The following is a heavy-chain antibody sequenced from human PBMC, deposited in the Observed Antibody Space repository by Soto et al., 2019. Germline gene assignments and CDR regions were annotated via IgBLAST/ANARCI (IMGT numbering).Heavy chain of an antibody. D-gene: IGHD2-15*01. Sequence: QVQLQESGPGLVKPSQTLSLTCTVSGGSISSGGYYWSWIRQHPGKGLEWIGYIYYRGSTYYNPSLTSRVTISVDTSKNQCSLKLSSVTAADTAVYYCARDCSGGSCYFGDAFDIWGQGTMVTVSS. V-gene: IGHV4-31*03. CDR1: GGSISSGGYY. CDR2: IYYRGST. CDR3: ARDCSGGSCYFGDAFDI. J-gene: IGHJ3*02.